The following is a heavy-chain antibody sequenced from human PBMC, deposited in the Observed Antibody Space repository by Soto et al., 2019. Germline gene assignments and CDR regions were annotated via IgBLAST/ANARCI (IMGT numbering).Heavy chain of an antibody. V-gene: IGHV1-18*01. CDR1: GYPFTSYF. J-gene: IGHJ6*02. CDR3: ARQNYYSGMDV. CDR2: VSAYNGNA. Sequence: XSGKGSCKASGYPFTSYFITWVRQAPGQGLEWMGWVSAYNGNANYAQTLYGRVTMTTDTSTSTAYMELRSLRFDDTAVYYCARQNYYSGMDVWGQGTTVTVSS.